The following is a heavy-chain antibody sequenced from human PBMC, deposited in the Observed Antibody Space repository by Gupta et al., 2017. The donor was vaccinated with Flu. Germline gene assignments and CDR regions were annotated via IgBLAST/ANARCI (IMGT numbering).Heavy chain of an antibody. CDR1: GCAIRRICVF. J-gene: IGHJ6*01. CDR2: IYYSGRT. D-gene: IGHD6-19*01. Sequence: QFQLRESGPGLANRSGTLCHTCKVSGCAIRRICVFGGCFRKTPGKGLEWIGSIYYSGRTYYNPSIKSRFTISVDTWKNYFSLKLTSVTAADTAVYFCARLEGGRAVAAYGMDVWGQGTTVTVSS. V-gene: IGHV4-39*01. CDR3: ARLEGGRAVAAYGMDV.